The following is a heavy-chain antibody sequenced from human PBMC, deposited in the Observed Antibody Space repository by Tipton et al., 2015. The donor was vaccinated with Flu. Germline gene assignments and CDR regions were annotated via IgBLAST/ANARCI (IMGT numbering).Heavy chain of an antibody. Sequence: PGLVKPSQTLSLTCGISGDSVSSNRAAWNWIRQSPSRGLEWLGSTYYRSKWYNDYAVSVKSRLTINPDTSKNQFYLQLNSVTPEDTAVYYCARGLAPRWYFDFWGQGTLVTVSS. CDR3: ARGLAPRWYFDF. CDR1: GDSVSSNRAA. J-gene: IGHJ4*02. CDR2: TYYRSKWYN. V-gene: IGHV6-1*01. D-gene: IGHD6-13*01.